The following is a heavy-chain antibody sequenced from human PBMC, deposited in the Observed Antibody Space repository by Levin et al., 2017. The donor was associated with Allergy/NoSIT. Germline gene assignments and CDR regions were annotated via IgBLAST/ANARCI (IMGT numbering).Heavy chain of an antibody. D-gene: IGHD3-10*01. Sequence: KASETLSLTCTVSGASITSGGYYWSWIRQPAGTRLEWIGRIYTSGTTNYNPSLKSRVTFSVDTSKNQFSLKLSSVTAADTAVYYCARDRGSGIYRPPLYYYYYMDVWGKGTTVTVSS. CDR2: IYTSGTT. CDR1: GASITSGGYY. J-gene: IGHJ6*03. V-gene: IGHV4-61*02. CDR3: ARDRGSGIYRPPLYYYYYMDV.